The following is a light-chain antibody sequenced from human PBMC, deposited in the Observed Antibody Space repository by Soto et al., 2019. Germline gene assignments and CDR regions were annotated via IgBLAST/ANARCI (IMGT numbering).Light chain of an antibody. CDR2: GAS. Sequence: EIVLTQSPGTLSLSPGERVTLSCRASQSVNNYFLAWYQQKPGQAPRLLIYGASSRATGIPDRFSGSGSGTDFTLSISRLEPEDFAVYYCQQYGNSPITFGQGTRLEIK. CDR3: QQYGNSPIT. J-gene: IGKJ5*01. V-gene: IGKV3-20*01. CDR1: QSVNNYF.